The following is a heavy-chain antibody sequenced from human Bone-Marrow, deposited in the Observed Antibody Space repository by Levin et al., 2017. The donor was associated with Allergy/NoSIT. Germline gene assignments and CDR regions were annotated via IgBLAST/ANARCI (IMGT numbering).Heavy chain of an antibody. D-gene: IGHD5-12*01. CDR2: IVVGTGKT. Sequence: AASVKVSCKASGFTFTTSAVQWVRQARGQRLEWIGWIVVGTGKTDYAQKFQERVTFSRDMSTSTVDMELNSLTSEDTAVYYCAADLYSGYDSPDFWGQGTLVTVSS. V-gene: IGHV1-58*01. CDR1: GFTFTTSA. J-gene: IGHJ4*02. CDR3: AADLYSGYDSPDF.